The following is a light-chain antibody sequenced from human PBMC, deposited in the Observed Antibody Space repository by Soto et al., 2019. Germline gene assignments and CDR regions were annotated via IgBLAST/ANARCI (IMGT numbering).Light chain of an antibody. J-gene: IGLJ2*01. V-gene: IGLV1-40*01. CDR1: SSNIGAGYD. CDR3: QSYDSSLSGSI. Sequence: QSVLTQPPSVSGAPGHRVTISCTGSSSNIGAGYDVHWYQQLPGTAPKLLIYGNSNRPSGVPDRFSGSKSGPSASLAITGLQAEDEADYYCQSYDSSLSGSIFGGGTKLTVL. CDR2: GNS.